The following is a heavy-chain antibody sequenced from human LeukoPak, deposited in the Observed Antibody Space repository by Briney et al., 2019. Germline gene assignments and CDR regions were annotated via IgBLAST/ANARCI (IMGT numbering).Heavy chain of an antibody. D-gene: IGHD1-1*01. Sequence: ASVKVSCQASGYTFTDHYMHWVRQAPGQGLDWMGWIMPKSGATHYARNFQGRVTMTTDTSTTTVYMELSSLASDDTAMYFCARDHNFGPDYWGQGTLVTVSS. CDR1: GYTFTDHY. V-gene: IGHV1-2*02. J-gene: IGHJ4*02. CDR2: IMPKSGAT. CDR3: ARDHNFGPDY.